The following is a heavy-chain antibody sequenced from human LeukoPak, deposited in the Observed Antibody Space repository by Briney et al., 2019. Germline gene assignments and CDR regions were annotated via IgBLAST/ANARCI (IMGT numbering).Heavy chain of an antibody. Sequence: SETLSLTCTVSGGSISSYYWSWIRQPAGKGLEWIGRIYTSRSTNYNPSLKSRVTMSVDTSKNQFSLKLSSVTAADTAVYYCARDVVVVPAAPYYYGMDVWGQGTTVTVSS. CDR1: GGSISSYY. J-gene: IGHJ6*02. V-gene: IGHV4-4*07. CDR2: IYTSRST. D-gene: IGHD2-2*01. CDR3: ARDVVVVPAAPYYYGMDV.